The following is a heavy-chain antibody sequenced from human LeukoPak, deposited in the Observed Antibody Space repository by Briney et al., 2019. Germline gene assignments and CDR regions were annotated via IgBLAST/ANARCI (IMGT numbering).Heavy chain of an antibody. CDR1: GYSFTSYW. Sequence: GESLKISCKGSGYSFTSYWIGWVRQMPGKGLEWMGIIYPGDSDTGYSPSFQGQVTISADKSISTAYLQWSSLKASDTAMYYCASGPYYYDSSGTPFDYWGQGTLVTVSS. D-gene: IGHD3-22*01. CDR2: IYPGDSDT. V-gene: IGHV5-51*01. CDR3: ASGPYYYDSSGTPFDY. J-gene: IGHJ4*02.